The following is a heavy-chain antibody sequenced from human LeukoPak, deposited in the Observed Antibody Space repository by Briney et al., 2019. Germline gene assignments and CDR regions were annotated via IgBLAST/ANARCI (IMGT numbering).Heavy chain of an antibody. CDR2: ISSDGGGT. CDR1: GIAFRNYP. Sequence: GGSLSLPCTVSGIAFRNYPMNWVRQAPGKGLEWVSFISSDGGGTHYAGSVKGRFSTSRDNSRNTLYLQMNSLRAEDTAVYYCARQQLDAFDLWGQGTRLTVSS. CDR3: ARQQLDAFDL. J-gene: IGHJ3*01. V-gene: IGHV3-23*01. D-gene: IGHD1-1*01.